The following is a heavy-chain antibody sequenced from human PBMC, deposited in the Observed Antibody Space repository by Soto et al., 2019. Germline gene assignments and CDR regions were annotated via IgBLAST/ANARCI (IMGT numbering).Heavy chain of an antibody. J-gene: IGHJ4*02. CDR3: AKDGGHRSWGPFD. D-gene: IGHD1-26*01. Sequence: QVQLVESGGGVVQPGRSLRLSCAASGFTFSSYGMHWVRQAPGKGLEWVAVVSYDGSNTYYADSVKGRFTISRDNSKNTLYRQMNSLRAEDTAVYYCAKDGGHRSWGPFDWGQGTLVTVSS. CDR1: GFTFSSYG. CDR2: VSYDGSNT. V-gene: IGHV3-30*18.